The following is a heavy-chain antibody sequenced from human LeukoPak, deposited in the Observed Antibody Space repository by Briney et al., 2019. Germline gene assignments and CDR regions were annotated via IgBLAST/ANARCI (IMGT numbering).Heavy chain of an antibody. CDR1: GFTFSSYA. J-gene: IGHJ4*02. Sequence: GGSLRLSCAASGFTFSSYAMHWVRQAPGKGLEWVAVISYDGSNKYYADSVKGRFTISRDNSKNTLYLQMNSLRAEDTAVYYCASLQSSSLDPFDYWGQGTLVTVSS. CDR3: ASLQSSSLDPFDY. D-gene: IGHD6-13*01. CDR2: ISYDGSNK. V-gene: IGHV3-30-3*01.